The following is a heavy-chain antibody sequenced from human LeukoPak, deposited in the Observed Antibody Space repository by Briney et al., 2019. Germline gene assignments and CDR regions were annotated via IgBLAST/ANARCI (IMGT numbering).Heavy chain of an antibody. J-gene: IGHJ6*04. CDR1: GGSISSSSW. CDR2: IYHSGST. CDR3: ARGSLVLDYYYGMDV. V-gene: IGHV4-4*02. Sequence: SETLSLTCAVSGGSISSSSWWSWVRQPPGKGLEWIGEIYHSGSTNYNPSLKSRVTISVDKSKNQFSLKLSSVTAADTAVYYCARGSLVLDYYYGMDVWGKGTTVTVSS. D-gene: IGHD3-16*02.